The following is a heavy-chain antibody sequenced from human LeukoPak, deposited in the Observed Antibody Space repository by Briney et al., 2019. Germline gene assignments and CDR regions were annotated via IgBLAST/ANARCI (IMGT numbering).Heavy chain of an antibody. CDR3: ARDYYGSGSLRSYGMDV. D-gene: IGHD3-10*01. CDR2: TYYRSKWYN. Sequence: SQTLSLTCAISGDSVSSNSAAWNWIRQSPSRGLEWLGRTYYRSKWYNDYAVSVKSRITINPDTSKDQFSLQLNSVTPEDTAVYYCARDYYGSGSLRSYGMDVWGQGTTVTVSS. CDR1: GDSVSSNSAA. J-gene: IGHJ6*02. V-gene: IGHV6-1*01.